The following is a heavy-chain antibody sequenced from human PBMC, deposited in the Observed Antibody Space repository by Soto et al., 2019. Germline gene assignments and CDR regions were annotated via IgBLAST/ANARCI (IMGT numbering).Heavy chain of an antibody. D-gene: IGHD5-12*01. V-gene: IGHV1-69*01. CDR1: GDTFNNYA. Sequence: QVQLVQSGAEVKKPGSSVKGSCKASGDTFNNYALSWVLQAPGQGLEWLGWLIPLFTTTNYPQNFQDRVTITAAESTRTFHMELNRLTSQDTAVYFCATAPSGYDSNGYVDYWGQGTLVTVSS. J-gene: IGHJ4*02. CDR3: ATAPSGYDSNGYVDY. CDR2: LIPLFTTT.